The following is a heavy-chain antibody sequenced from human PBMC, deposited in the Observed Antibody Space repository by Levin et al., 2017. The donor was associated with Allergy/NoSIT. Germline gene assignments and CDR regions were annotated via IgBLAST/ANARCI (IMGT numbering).Heavy chain of an antibody. Sequence: VKVSCKASGYTFTSYDINWVRQATGQGLEWVGWMNPNSGNTAYAQKFQGRVTMTSNTSISTAYMELSSLRSEDTAVYYCARGGTHYYYYHMDVWGKGTTVTVSS. CDR3: ARGGTHYYYYHMDV. CDR1: GYTFTSYD. V-gene: IGHV1-8*01. J-gene: IGHJ6*03. CDR2: MNPNSGNT. D-gene: IGHD1-14*01.